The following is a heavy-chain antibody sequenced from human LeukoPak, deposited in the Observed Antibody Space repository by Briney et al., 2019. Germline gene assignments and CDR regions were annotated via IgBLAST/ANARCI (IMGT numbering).Heavy chain of an antibody. CDR2: ISSSSSYI. CDR1: GFTFSSYS. J-gene: IGHJ3*02. D-gene: IGHD3-10*01. Sequence: GGSLRLSCAASGFTFSSYSVNWVRQAPGKGLEWVSSISSSSSYIYYADSVKGRFTISRDNAKNSLYLQMNSLRAEDTAVYYCARDSADYYRSSPLAAFDIWGQGTMVTVSS. CDR3: ARDSADYYRSSPLAAFDI. V-gene: IGHV3-21*01.